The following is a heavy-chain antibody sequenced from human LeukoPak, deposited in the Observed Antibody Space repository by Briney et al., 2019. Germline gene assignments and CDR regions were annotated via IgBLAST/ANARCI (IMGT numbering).Heavy chain of an antibody. J-gene: IGHJ4*02. V-gene: IGHV3-9*01. CDR1: GFTFDDYA. CDR3: AKGRAPYSSSWYWSYYFDY. CDR2: ISWNSGSI. Sequence: GGSLRLSCAASGFTFDDYAMHWVRQAPGKGLEWVSGISWNSGSIGYADSVKGRFTISRDNAKNSLYLQMNSLRAEDTALYYCAKGRAPYSSSWYWSYYFDYWGQGTLVTVSS. D-gene: IGHD6-13*01.